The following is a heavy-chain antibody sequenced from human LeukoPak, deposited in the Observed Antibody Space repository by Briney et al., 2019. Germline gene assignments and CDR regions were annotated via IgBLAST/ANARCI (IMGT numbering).Heavy chain of an antibody. Sequence: SETLSLTCTVSGGSISSGGYYWSWIRQHPGRGLEWIGYIYGGGITFYNSSLKSRVTISADTSRNQFSLKLNSVTAADTAVYYCARAGDSADFDYWGQGTLVTVSS. CDR1: GGSISSGGYY. CDR3: ARAGDSADFDY. D-gene: IGHD5-12*01. V-gene: IGHV4-31*03. J-gene: IGHJ4*02. CDR2: IYGGGIT.